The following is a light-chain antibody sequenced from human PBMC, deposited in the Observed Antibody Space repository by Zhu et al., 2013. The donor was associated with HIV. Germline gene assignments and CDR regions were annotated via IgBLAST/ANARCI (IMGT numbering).Light chain of an antibody. CDR3: QHRSEGPPYT. J-gene: IGKJ2*01. Sequence: DIVLTQSPGTLSLSPGDTATLSCRASQSVSSSFLAWYQQKIGQPPRLLMYETSTRAAGIPARFSGSGSVRDFTLTISSLEPEDVAVYFCQHRSEGPPYTFGPGTKLEIK. V-gene: IGKV3D-20*02. CDR1: QSVSSSF. CDR2: ETS.